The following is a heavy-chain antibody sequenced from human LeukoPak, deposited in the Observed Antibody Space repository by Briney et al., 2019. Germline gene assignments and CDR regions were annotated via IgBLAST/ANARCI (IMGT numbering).Heavy chain of an antibody. J-gene: IGHJ5*02. CDR2: VSGSGDTT. CDR1: GFSFSSYA. V-gene: IGHV3-23*01. CDR3: VKESELLCGGWFDP. D-gene: IGHD2-2*01. Sequence: GGSLRLSCAASGFSFSSYAMTWVRQAPGKALEWVSVVSGSGDTTYYADSVKGRFTISRDNSKNTLYLQMNSLRAEDTAVYYCVKESELLCGGWFDPWGQGTLVTVSS.